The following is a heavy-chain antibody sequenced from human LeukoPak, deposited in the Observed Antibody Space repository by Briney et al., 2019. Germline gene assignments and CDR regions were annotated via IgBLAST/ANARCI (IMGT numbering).Heavy chain of an antibody. CDR3: AGASPDYYGSSGPNFDY. V-gene: IGHV4-59*01. CDR1: GGSISSYY. J-gene: IGHJ4*02. D-gene: IGHD3-22*01. Sequence: SETLSLTCTVSGGSISSYYWSWIRQPPGKGLEWIGYIYYSGSTNYNPSLKSRVTISVDTSKNQFSLKLSSVTAADTAVYYCAGASPDYYGSSGPNFDYWGQGTLVTVSS. CDR2: IYYSGST.